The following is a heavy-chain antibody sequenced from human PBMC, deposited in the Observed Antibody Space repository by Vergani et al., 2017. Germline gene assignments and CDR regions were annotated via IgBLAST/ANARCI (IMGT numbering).Heavy chain of an antibody. CDR3: AKHFRGWGIDY. V-gene: IGHV3-30*02. CDR2: LQFDGSNQ. Sequence: QVQLVESGGGVVQRGGSRRLSFPRPGFPWGNFEMQGTRQGPGKGLEFVAFLQFDGSNQYYADSVKGRFTLSRDFSKNTLYLQMNSLRTDDTATYYCAKHFRGWGIDYWGQGTQVIVSS. CDR1: GFPWGNFE. D-gene: IGHD3-16*01. J-gene: IGHJ4*02.